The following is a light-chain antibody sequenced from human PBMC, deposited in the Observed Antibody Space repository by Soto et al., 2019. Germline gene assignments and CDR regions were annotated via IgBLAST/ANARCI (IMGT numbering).Light chain of an antibody. CDR2: YVS. Sequence: DIQKTQSPSTLSASVGDRVTITCRASQSIGSWLAWFQQKAGKAPKLLIYYVSGLESGVPSRFSGSGSGTEFTLTISSLQPDDFATYYCQQYNTNPWTFGQGTKVEIK. J-gene: IGKJ1*01. CDR3: QQYNTNPWT. V-gene: IGKV1-5*03. CDR1: QSIGSW.